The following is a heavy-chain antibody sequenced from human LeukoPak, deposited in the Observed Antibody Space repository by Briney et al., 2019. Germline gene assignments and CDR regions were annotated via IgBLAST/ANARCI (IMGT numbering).Heavy chain of an antibody. CDR3: AKTGYCSSTSCDFDY. Sequence: GGSLRLSCAASGFTXXXXXXSWVRQAPGXGXXXXXXISASGGSTYYADSVKGGFTISSDNSKKTLYLQMNRLRAEDTAVYYCAKTGYCSSTSCDFDYWGPGTLVTVSS. CDR1: GFTXXXXX. V-gene: IGHV3-23*01. J-gene: IGHJ4*02. D-gene: IGHD2-2*01. CDR2: ISASGGST.